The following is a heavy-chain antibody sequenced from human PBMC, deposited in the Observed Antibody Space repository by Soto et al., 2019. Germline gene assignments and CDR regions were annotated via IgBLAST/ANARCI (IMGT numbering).Heavy chain of an antibody. J-gene: IGHJ4*02. V-gene: IGHV2-5*02. D-gene: IGHD4-17*01. CDR2: IYWDDIK. CDR1: GFSLSTGGVG. Sequence: QITLKESGPTLLKPTQTLTLTCTLSGFSLSTGGVGVGWIRQSTGKALAWLAVIYWDDIKHYSPSLERRLTTTKDPSESEVVLTMTNMDPVDTATYYCARKGSGDYALDYWGQGIVVTVSS. CDR3: ARKGSGDYALDY.